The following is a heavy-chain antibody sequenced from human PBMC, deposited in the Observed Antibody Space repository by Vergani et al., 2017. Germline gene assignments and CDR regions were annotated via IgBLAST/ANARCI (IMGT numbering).Heavy chain of an antibody. J-gene: IGHJ4*02. Sequence: QVQLEESGPGLVKPSETLSLTCTVSGGSFNTYYWSWIRQSPGKGLEWIGEINHSGSTNYNPSLKSRVTISVDTSKNQFSLKLSSVTAADTAVYYCARGRSGWYGFDYWGQGTLVTVSS. V-gene: IGHV4-59*12. CDR2: INHSGST. CDR1: GGSFNTYY. D-gene: IGHD6-19*01. CDR3: ARGRSGWYGFDY.